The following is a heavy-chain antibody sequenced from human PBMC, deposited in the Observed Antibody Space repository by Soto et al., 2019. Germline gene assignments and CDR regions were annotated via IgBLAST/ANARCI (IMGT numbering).Heavy chain of an antibody. CDR2: INAANGHT. Sequence: QVQLVQSGAEVKKPGASVRISCKASGYSLPTHTIHWVRQAPGHRLEWMGWINAANGHTKYSQNFQHRVTISSYTSASTVYMKLTGLTSDDTAIYYCARANGNYVWGPKDYGGQGTLVTVSS. J-gene: IGHJ4*02. CDR3: ARANGNYVWGPKDY. D-gene: IGHD1-7*01. CDR1: GYSLPTHT. V-gene: IGHV1-3*01.